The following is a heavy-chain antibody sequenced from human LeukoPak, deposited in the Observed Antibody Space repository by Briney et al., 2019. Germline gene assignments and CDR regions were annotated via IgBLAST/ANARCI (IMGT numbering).Heavy chain of an antibody. J-gene: IGHJ1*01. CDR2: IYYSGST. D-gene: IGHD3-22*01. Sequence: PSETLSLTCTVSGGSISNYYWSWTRQSPGKGLEWIGYIYYSGSTNYNPSLKSRVTISIDTSKSQFSLKLSSVTAADTAVYYCARDHYYDSSGYTFRHWGQGTLVSVSS. V-gene: IGHV4-59*01. CDR1: GGSISNYY. CDR3: ARDHYYDSSGYTFRH.